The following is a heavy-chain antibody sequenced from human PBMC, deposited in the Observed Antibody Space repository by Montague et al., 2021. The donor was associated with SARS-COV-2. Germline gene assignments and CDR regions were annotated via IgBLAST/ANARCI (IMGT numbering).Heavy chain of an antibody. Sequence: SETLSLTCAVSGASVNGYYWSWIRQPPGKGLEWIGYIYNSESTNYNPSLKSRVTISRDTPNGHFSLKPTSVTAADTAVYYCVRGRFNKWLLAYYLDHWGQGTLVRVSS. D-gene: IGHD6-19*01. CDR2: IYNSEST. V-gene: IGHV4-59*02. CDR3: VRGRFNKWLLAYYLDH. J-gene: IGHJ4*02. CDR1: GASVNGYY.